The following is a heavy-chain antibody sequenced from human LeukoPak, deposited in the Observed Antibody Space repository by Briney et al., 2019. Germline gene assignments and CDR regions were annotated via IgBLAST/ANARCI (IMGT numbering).Heavy chain of an antibody. CDR2: ILYNGSNK. J-gene: IGHJ6*04. CDR3: ARFYYYYGMDV. V-gene: IGHV3-33*01. CDR1: GFTFSSSG. Sequence: GGSLRLSCAASGFTFSSSGMHWVRQAPGKGLEWVAVILYNGSNKYYADSVKGRFTISRDNSKNTLYLQMNSLRAEDTAVYYCARFYYYYGMDVWGKGTTVTVSS.